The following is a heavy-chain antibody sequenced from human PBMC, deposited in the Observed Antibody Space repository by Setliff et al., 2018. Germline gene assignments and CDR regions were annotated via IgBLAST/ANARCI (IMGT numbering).Heavy chain of an antibody. D-gene: IGHD3-3*01. CDR2: INPNSGGK. CDR3: ARGRDFWSGYLVY. V-gene: IGHV1-2*04. Sequence: GASVKVSCKASGYTFTGYYMHWVRQAPGQGLEWMGWINPNSGGKNYAQKFQGWVTMTRDTSISTAYMELSRLRSDDTAVYYCARGRDFWSGYLVYWGQGTRVTVSS. CDR1: GYTFTGYY. J-gene: IGHJ4*02.